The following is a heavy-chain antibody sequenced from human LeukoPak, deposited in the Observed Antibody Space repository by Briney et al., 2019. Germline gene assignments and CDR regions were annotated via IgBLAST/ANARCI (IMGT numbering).Heavy chain of an antibody. V-gene: IGHV1-2*04. Sequence: GSVKVSCKASGYTFTSYGISWVRQAPGQGLEWMGWINPNSGGTNYAQKFQGWVTMTRDTSISTAYMELSRLRSDDTAVYYCARGGLGDNWFDPWGQGTLVTVSS. CDR3: ARGGLGDNWFDP. D-gene: IGHD3-16*01. CDR1: GYTFTSYG. CDR2: INPNSGGT. J-gene: IGHJ5*02.